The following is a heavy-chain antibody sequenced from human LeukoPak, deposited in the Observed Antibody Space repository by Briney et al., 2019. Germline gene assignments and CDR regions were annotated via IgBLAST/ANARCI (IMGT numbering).Heavy chain of an antibody. CDR3: ARQTMIVVVTEYYYYGMDV. CDR1: GYTFTSYG. Sequence: SVKVSCKASGYTFTSYGISWVRQAPGQGLEWMGGIIPIFGTANYAQKFQGRVTITADESTSTAYMELSSLRSEDTAVYYCARQTMIVVVTEYYYYGMDVWGQGTTVTVSS. J-gene: IGHJ6*02. CDR2: IIPIFGTA. D-gene: IGHD3-22*01. V-gene: IGHV1-69*13.